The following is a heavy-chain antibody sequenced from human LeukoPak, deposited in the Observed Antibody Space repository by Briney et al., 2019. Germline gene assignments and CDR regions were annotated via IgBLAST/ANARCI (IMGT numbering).Heavy chain of an antibody. V-gene: IGHV1-2*02. CDR1: GYTFTGYY. CDR2: INPNSGGT. D-gene: IGHD4-17*01. CDR3: ARDLTDDYGDYQPFDY. Sequence: GASVKVSCKASGYTFTGYYMHWVRQAPGQGLEWMGWINPNSGGTNYAQKFQGRVTMTRDTSISTAYMELSRLRSDDTAVYYCARDLTDDYGDYQPFDYWGQGTLVTVSS. J-gene: IGHJ4*02.